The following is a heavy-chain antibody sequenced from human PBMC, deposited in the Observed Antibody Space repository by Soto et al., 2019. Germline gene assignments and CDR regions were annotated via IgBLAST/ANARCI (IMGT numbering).Heavy chain of an antibody. V-gene: IGHV3-23*01. CDR1: GFTFSNYA. CDR3: AKRPLTCSLGLDY. CDR2: INGDGGGNGGST. Sequence: EVQLLESGGGLVQPGGSLRLSCAASGFTFSNYAMTWVRQAPGKGLEWVSAINGDGGGNGGSTSYADSVKGRFTISRDNSTNTLYLHMNSLRVEATDLYYCAKRPLTCSLGLDYWGQGALVTVSS. J-gene: IGHJ4*02. D-gene: IGHD3-9*01.